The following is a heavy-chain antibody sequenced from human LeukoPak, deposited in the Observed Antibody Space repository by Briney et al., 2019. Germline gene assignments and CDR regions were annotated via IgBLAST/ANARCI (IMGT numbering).Heavy chain of an antibody. CDR2: IYYSGST. CDR3: AREGTSGTHLNWFDP. CDR1: GASIRTYY. Sequence: SETLSLTCSVSGASIRTYYWSWIRQPPGKGLEWIGDIYYSGSTTYNPSLKSRINMSINTSKNQFSLKLSSVTAADTAVYYCAREGTSGTHLNWFDPWGQGTLVTVSS. V-gene: IGHV4-59*01. J-gene: IGHJ5*02. D-gene: IGHD1-1*01.